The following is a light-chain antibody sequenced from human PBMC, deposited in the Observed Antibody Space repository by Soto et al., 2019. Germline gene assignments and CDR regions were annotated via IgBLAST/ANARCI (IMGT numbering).Light chain of an antibody. V-gene: IGKV1-39*01. J-gene: IGKJ1*01. CDR3: QQSYSSPPT. Sequence: DIQMTQSPSSLSASVEDRVIITCRASQSISNHLNWYQQTPGKPPKILIFAASSLQSGVPSRFSGSRSGPDFTLTISSLQPEDFETYYCQQSYSSPPTFGQGTKVDI. CDR2: AAS. CDR1: QSISNH.